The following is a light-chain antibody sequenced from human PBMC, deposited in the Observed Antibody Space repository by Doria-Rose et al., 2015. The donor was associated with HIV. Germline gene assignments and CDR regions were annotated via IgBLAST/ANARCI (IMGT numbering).Light chain of an antibody. V-gene: IGKV3-20*01. J-gene: IGKJ5*01. CDR1: QRVKSSY. CDR3: QQYGTSRGT. CDR2: DAS. Sequence: TQSPGTLSLSPRERATLSCRASQRVKSSYLAWYQQKPGQAPRLLIYDASTRATGIPDRFSGSGSGTDLTPTISRLEPEDVAVYYCQQYGTSRGTFGQGTRLEIK.